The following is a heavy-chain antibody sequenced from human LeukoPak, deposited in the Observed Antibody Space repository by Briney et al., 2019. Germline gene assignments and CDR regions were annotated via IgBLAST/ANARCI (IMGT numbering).Heavy chain of an antibody. D-gene: IGHD6-19*01. Sequence: PGGSLRLSCAASGFIFINYAMSWVRQAPGKGLEWVSIISGSGGSTYYADSVKGRFTIPRDNSKNTLYLQMNSLRAEDTAVYYCAKVIAVAADLFDYWGQGTLVTVSS. CDR3: AKVIAVAADLFDY. J-gene: IGHJ4*02. CDR2: ISGSGGST. CDR1: GFIFINYA. V-gene: IGHV3-23*01.